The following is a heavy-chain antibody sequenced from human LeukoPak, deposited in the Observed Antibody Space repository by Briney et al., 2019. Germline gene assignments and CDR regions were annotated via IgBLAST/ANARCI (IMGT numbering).Heavy chain of an antibody. CDR2: ISDGGHNT. CDR1: GLNFRNYA. D-gene: IGHD6-19*01. CDR3: AKPPYISGSFY. J-gene: IGHJ4*02. Sequence: GGSLRLSCAASGLNFRNYAMSWVRQAPGKGLEWVSAISDGGHNTYYADSVKGRFAISRDDSTNMLFLQMNSLRAEDTAVYYCAKPPYISGSFYWGQGTLVTVAS. V-gene: IGHV3-23*01.